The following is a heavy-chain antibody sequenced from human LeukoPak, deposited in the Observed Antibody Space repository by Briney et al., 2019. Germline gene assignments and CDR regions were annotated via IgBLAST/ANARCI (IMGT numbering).Heavy chain of an antibody. CDR1: GYTFTTYG. Sequence: ASVKVSCKASGYTFTTYGVNWVRQAPGQGLEWMGWINTNTGNPTYALAFTGQFVFSLDTSVNTAYLQISSLKAEDTPVYYCARAQKWWLLDYWGQGTLVTVSS. J-gene: IGHJ4*02. CDR2: INTNTGNP. CDR3: ARAQKWWLLDY. D-gene: IGHD5-12*01. V-gene: IGHV7-4-1*02.